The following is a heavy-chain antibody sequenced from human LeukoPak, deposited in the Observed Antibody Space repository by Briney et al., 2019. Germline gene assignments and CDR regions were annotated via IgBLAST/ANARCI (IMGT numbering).Heavy chain of an antibody. CDR3: ARHPAAAVDY. CDR1: GYSFTSYW. J-gene: IGHJ4*02. D-gene: IGHD6-13*01. CDR2: IGPSDSYT. Sequence: GESLKISCKGSGYSFTSYWISWVRQMPGKGLEWMGRIGPSDSYTNYSPSFQGHVTISADKSISTAYLQWSSLKASDTAMYYCARHPAAAVDYWGQGTLVTVSS. V-gene: IGHV5-10-1*01.